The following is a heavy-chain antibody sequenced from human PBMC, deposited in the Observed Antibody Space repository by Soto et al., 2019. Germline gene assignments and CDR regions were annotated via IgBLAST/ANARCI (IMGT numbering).Heavy chain of an antibody. CDR3: ARDLEYSSSTYYFDY. D-gene: IGHD6-6*01. V-gene: IGHV1-69*12. Sequence: QVQLVQSGAEVKKPGSSVKVSCKASGGTFSSYAISWVRQAPGQGLEWMGGIIPIFGTANYAQKFQGRVTITADESTSTAYMTLSSLRSEDTGVYYCARDLEYSSSTYYFDYWGQGTLVTVSS. CDR1: GGTFSSYA. CDR2: IIPIFGTA. J-gene: IGHJ4*02.